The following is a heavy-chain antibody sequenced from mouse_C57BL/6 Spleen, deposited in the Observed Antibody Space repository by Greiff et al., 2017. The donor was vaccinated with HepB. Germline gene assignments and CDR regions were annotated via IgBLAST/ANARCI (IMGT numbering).Heavy chain of an antibody. V-gene: IGHV6-3*01. D-gene: IGHD2-3*01. CDR2: IRLKSDNYAT. CDR1: GFTFSNYW. J-gene: IGHJ4*01. Sequence: EVKLVESGGGLVQPGGSMKLSCVASGFTFSNYWMNWVRQSPEKGLEWVAQIRLKSDNYATHYAESVKGRFTISRDDSKSSVYLQMNNLRAEDTGIYYCTGCDGYYCWENAMDYWGQGTSVTVSS. CDR3: TGCDGYYCWENAMDY.